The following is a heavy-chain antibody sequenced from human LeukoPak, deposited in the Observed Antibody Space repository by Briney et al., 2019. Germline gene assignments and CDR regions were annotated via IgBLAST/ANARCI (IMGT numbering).Heavy chain of an antibody. J-gene: IGHJ4*02. V-gene: IGHV3-23*01. D-gene: IGHD3-3*01. CDR3: ANRTIFGVGTHDY. Sequence: GGSLRLSCAASGFTFSSHAMSWVRQAPGKGLEWVSAISGSGGSTYYAHSVQGRFTISRDNSKNTLYLQMNSLRAEDKAVYYCANRTIFGVGTHDYWGQGTLVTVSS. CDR2: ISGSGGST. CDR1: GFTFSSHA.